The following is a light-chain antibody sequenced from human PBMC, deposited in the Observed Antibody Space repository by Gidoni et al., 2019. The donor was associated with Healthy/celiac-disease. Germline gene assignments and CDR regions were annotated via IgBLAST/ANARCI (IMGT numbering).Light chain of an antibody. CDR2: DAS. Sequence: DIQMTQSPSTLSASVGDRVTITCRASQSISSWLAWYQQKPGKAPKLLIYDASSLESGVPSRFSGRGSGTEFTLTISSLQPDDFATYYCQQYNSYSWTFGHGPKVEIK. CDR1: QSISSW. CDR3: QQYNSYSWT. V-gene: IGKV1-5*01. J-gene: IGKJ1*01.